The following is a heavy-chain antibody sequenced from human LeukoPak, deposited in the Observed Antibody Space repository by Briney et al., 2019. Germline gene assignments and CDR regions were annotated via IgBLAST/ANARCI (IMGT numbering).Heavy chain of an antibody. CDR1: GGSMSGYH. CDR2: IHYSGTT. CDR3: ARRRVYSGSGEFDF. Sequence: SETLSLTCTVSGGSMSGYHWSWIRQPPGKGLEWIGYIHYSGTTNYNPSLKSRVTISLDTSRNQFSLKLRSVTTADTAVYYCARRRVYSGSGEFDFWGQGTLVTVSS. V-gene: IGHV4-59*01. D-gene: IGHD5-12*01. J-gene: IGHJ4*02.